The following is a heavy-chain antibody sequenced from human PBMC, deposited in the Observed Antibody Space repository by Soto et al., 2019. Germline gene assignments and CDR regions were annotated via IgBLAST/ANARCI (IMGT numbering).Heavy chain of an antibody. V-gene: IGHV3-30-3*01. J-gene: IGHJ6*02. D-gene: IGHD6-19*01. CDR2: ISYDGSNK. CDR3: ARELREQWLVGPLDYYGMDV. Sequence: QVQLVESGGGVVQPGRSLRLSCAASGFTFSSYAMHWVRQAPGKGLEWVAVISYDGSNKYYADSVKGRFTISRDNSKNTLYLQMTSLRAEDTAVYYCARELREQWLVGPLDYYGMDVWGQGTTVTVSS. CDR1: GFTFSSYA.